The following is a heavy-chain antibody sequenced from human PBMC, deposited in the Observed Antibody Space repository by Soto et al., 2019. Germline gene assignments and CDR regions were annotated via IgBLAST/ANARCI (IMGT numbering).Heavy chain of an antibody. V-gene: IGHV4-31*03. J-gene: IGHJ4*02. D-gene: IGHD3-22*01. CDR2: IYYSGST. Sequence: SETLSLTCTVSGGSISSGGYYWSWIRQHPGKGLEWIGYIYYSGSTYYNPSLKSRVTISVDTSKNQFSPKLSSVTAADTAVYYCARDNDRNGFDYWGQGTLVTVSS. CDR1: GGSISSGGYY. CDR3: ARDNDRNGFDY.